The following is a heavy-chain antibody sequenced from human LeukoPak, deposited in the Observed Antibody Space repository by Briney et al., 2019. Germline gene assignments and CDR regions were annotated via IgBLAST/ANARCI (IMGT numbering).Heavy chain of an antibody. V-gene: IGHV1-69*02. Sequence: SVKVSCKASRGTFSSYTISWVRQAPGQGLEWMGRIIPILGVANYAQKFQGRVTITADKSTSTAYMELSSLRSEDTAVYYCARGEDYDYVWGSYRYTFFDYWGQGTLVTVSS. CDR1: RGTFSSYT. CDR3: ARGEDYDYVWGSYRYTFFDY. CDR2: IIPILGVA. D-gene: IGHD3-16*02. J-gene: IGHJ4*02.